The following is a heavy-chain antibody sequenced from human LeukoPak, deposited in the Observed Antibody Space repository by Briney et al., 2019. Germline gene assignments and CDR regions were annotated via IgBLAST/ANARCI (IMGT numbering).Heavy chain of an antibody. Sequence: QAGGSLRLSCAASGFTVSSNYMSWVRQAPGKGLEWVANIKQDGSEKYYVDSVKGRFTISRDNAKNSLYLQMNSLRAEDTAVYYCARDSLIELHDAFDIWGQGTMVTVSS. D-gene: IGHD1-26*01. CDR3: ARDSLIELHDAFDI. CDR1: GFTVSSNY. CDR2: IKQDGSEK. V-gene: IGHV3-7*01. J-gene: IGHJ3*02.